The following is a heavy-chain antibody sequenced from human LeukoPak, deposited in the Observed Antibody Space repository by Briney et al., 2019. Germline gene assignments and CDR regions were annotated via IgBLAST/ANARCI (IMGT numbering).Heavy chain of an antibody. J-gene: IGHJ4*02. V-gene: IGHV4-4*07. D-gene: IGHD2-15*01. CDR2: IYTSGST. Sequence: PSETLSLTCSVSGGYISSYCWSWIRQPAGKGLEWIGRIYTSGSTNYNPSLKSRVTMSVDTSKNQFSLKLSSVTAADTAVYYCARGGHCSGGGCYYYFDYWGQGTLVTVSS. CDR3: ARGGHCSGGGCYYYFDY. CDR1: GGYISSYC.